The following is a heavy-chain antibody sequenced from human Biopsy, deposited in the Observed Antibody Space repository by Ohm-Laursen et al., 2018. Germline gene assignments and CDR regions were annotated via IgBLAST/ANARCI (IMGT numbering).Heavy chain of an antibody. Sequence: SLRHSCAASGFTFNSHEMSWVRQAPGKGLEWISYITGSSSTIYYADSVKGRFTISRDNAKNSLYLQRNSLRAEDTAVYYCTRLAYYYHYGMDVRGQGTTVTVSS. V-gene: IGHV3-48*03. J-gene: IGHJ6*02. CDR1: GFTFNSHE. D-gene: IGHD2-21*01. CDR3: TRLAYYYHYGMDV. CDR2: ITGSSSTI.